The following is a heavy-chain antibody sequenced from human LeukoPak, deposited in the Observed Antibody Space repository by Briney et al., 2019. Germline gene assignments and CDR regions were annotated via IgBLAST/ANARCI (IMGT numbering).Heavy chain of an antibody. CDR3: ARDRSISWFYY. V-gene: IGHV4-61*01. D-gene: IGHD6-13*01. Sequence: SETLSLTCTVSGASVSTGSYYWSWIRQPPGKGLEWIGSIYYSGSTNYNPSLKSRVTISLDTSKSQFSLKLSSVTAADTAVYYCARDRSISWFYYWGQGTLVTVSS. CDR2: IYYSGST. J-gene: IGHJ4*02. CDR1: GASVSTGSYY.